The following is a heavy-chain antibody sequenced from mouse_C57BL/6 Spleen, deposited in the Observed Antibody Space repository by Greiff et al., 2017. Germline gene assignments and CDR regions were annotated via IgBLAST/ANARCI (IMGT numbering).Heavy chain of an antibody. V-gene: IGHV1-64*01. CDR2: IHTNSGST. CDR1: GYTFTSYW. Sequence: QVQLQQPGAELVKPGASVKLSCKASGYTFTSYWMHWVKQRPGQGLEWIGMIHTNSGSTNYNEKFKSKATLTVDTSSSTAYMQLSSLTSEDSAVCCCAGGNSAWFAYWGQGTLVTVSA. J-gene: IGHJ3*01. D-gene: IGHD2-1*01. CDR3: AGGNSAWFAY.